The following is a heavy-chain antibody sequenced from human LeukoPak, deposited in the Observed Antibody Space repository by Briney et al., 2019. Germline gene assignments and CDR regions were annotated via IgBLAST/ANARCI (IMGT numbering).Heavy chain of an antibody. D-gene: IGHD2-2*02. CDR1: GYSISSGYY. CDR3: ARHRRYCSSTSCYTIHFDY. J-gene: IGHJ4*02. Sequence: SETLSLTCAVSGYSISSGYYWGWIRQPPGQGLEWIGSIYHSGSTYYNPSLKSRVTISVDTSKNQFSLKLSSATAADTAVYYCARHRRYCSSTSCYTIHFDYWGQGTLVTVSS. V-gene: IGHV4-38-2*01. CDR2: IYHSGST.